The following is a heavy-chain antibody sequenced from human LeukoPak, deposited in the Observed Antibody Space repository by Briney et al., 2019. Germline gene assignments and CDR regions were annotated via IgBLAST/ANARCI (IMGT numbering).Heavy chain of an antibody. Sequence: NPSETLSLTCTVSGGSISTGSYCWSWIRQPAGKGLEWIGHIYTSGNTNYNPSLKSRVTISVDTSKNQFSLKLSSVTAADTAVYYCARGRASSLTGYFPFDYWGQGTLVTVSS. CDR1: GGSISTGSYC. J-gene: IGHJ4*02. CDR3: ARGRASSLTGYFPFDY. D-gene: IGHD3-9*01. V-gene: IGHV4-61*09. CDR2: IYTSGNT.